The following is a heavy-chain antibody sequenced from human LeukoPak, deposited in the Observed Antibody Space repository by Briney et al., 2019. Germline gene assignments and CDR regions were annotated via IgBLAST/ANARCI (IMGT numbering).Heavy chain of an antibody. Sequence: GGSLRLSCAASGFTFSSYSMNWVRQAPGKGLEWVSSISSSSSYIYYADSVKGRFTISRDNAKNSLYLQMNSLRAEDTAVYYCARGRNYGSGSYYNDKRYYYYYYMDVWGKGTTVTVSS. CDR1: GFTFSSYS. CDR3: ARGRNYGSGSYYNDKRYYYYYYMDV. CDR2: ISSSSSYI. V-gene: IGHV3-21*01. J-gene: IGHJ6*03. D-gene: IGHD3-10*01.